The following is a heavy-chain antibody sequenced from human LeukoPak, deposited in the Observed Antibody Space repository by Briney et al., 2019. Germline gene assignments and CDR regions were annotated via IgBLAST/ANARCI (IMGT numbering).Heavy chain of an antibody. D-gene: IGHD3-10*01. Sequence: GGSLRLSCAASGFTVSSIYMSWVRQAPGKGLEWVSVIYSGGSTYYADSVKGRFTISRDNSKNTLYLQVNSLRAEDTAVYYCARGITMVRGVLDYWGQGTLVTVSS. CDR1: GFTVSSIY. CDR2: IYSGGST. J-gene: IGHJ4*02. V-gene: IGHV3-66*01. CDR3: ARGITMVRGVLDY.